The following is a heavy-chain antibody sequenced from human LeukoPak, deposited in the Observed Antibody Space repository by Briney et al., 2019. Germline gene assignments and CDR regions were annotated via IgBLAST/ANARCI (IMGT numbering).Heavy chain of an antibody. J-gene: IGHJ4*02. V-gene: IGHV4-34*01. Sequence: SETLSLTCAVYGGSFSGYYWSWIRQPPGKGLEWIGEINHSGSTNYNPSLKSRVTISADTSKNQFSLKLSSVTAADTAVYYCARGRGYCSGGSCYYGYWGQGTLVTVSS. CDR1: GGSFSGYY. D-gene: IGHD2-15*01. CDR2: INHSGST. CDR3: ARGRGYCSGGSCYYGY.